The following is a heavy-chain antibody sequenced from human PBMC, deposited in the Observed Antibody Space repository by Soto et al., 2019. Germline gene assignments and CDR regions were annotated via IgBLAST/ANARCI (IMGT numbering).Heavy chain of an antibody. CDR2: INHSGST. D-gene: IGHD1-7*01. V-gene: IGHV4-34*01. J-gene: IGHJ6*03. CDR1: GGSFSGYY. CDR3: ARAPRTTRSYYYYYYMDV. Sequence: PSETLSLTCAVYGGSFSGYYWSWIRQPPGKGLEWIGEINHSGSTNYNPSLKSRVTISVDTSKNQFSLKLSSVTAADTAVYYCARAPRTTRSYYYYYYMDVWGKGTTVT.